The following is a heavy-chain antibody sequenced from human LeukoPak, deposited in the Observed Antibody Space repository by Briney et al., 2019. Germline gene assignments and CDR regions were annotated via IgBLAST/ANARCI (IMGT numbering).Heavy chain of an antibody. CDR2: IIPIFGTA. J-gene: IGHJ4*02. Sequence: SVKVSCKASGGTFSSYAISWVRQAPGQGLEWMGGIIPIFGTANYAQKFQGRVTITADKSTSTAYMELRSLRSDDTAVYYCARDLTISSSAGGYWGQGTLVTVSS. D-gene: IGHD6-6*01. CDR3: ARDLTISSSAGGY. CDR1: GGTFSSYA. V-gene: IGHV1-69*06.